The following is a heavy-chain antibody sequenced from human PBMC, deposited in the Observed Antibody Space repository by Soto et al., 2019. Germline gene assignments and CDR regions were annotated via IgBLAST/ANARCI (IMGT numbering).Heavy chain of an antibody. CDR3: AKICRATWPHCGLDV. D-gene: IGHD2-2*01. Sequence: PGGSLRLSCAAFGLTSSKYWMRWVRQAPGKGREWVARRKQDESEKYYVDSMKGRFPISRDNATGSLYLQMNSLRVEDTAVYYCAKICRATWPHCGLDVWGQGIAVTVSS. CDR2: RKQDESEK. J-gene: IGHJ6*02. V-gene: IGHV3-7*01. CDR1: GLTSSKYW.